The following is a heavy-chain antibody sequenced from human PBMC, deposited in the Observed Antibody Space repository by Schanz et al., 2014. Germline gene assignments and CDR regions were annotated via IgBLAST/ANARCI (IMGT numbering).Heavy chain of an antibody. CDR3: ARGGRNSYGFTSRFDA. J-gene: IGHJ5*02. CDR2: IAYSGST. CDR1: GSDIRGFH. V-gene: IGHV4-59*13. Sequence: QVQLQESGPGQVRPSATLSLTCTVSGSDIRGFHWSWIRQSPVQGLEWIGYIAYSGSTNYNPSLQSRVTISLDTSQSQFSLRLTSVSSADTAMYYCARGGRNSYGFTSRFDAWGQGTLVAVSS. D-gene: IGHD3-16*01.